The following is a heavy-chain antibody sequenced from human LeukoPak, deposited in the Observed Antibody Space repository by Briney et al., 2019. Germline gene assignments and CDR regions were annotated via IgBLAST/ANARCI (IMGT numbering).Heavy chain of an antibody. D-gene: IGHD1-1*01. CDR3: ARQVGTYDC. V-gene: IGHV3-11*06. J-gene: IGHJ4*02. Sequence: GGSLRLSCAASGFSFSDYYMNWIRQAPGKGLEWISYISTTSSFTKYADSVKGRFTISRDNANNSLYLQMNSLRVEDTAVYYCARQVGTYDCWGQGTLVTVSS. CDR1: GFSFSDYY. CDR2: ISTTSSFT.